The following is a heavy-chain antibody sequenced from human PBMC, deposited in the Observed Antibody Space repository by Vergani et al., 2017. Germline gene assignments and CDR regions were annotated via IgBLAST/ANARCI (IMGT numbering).Heavy chain of an antibody. CDR2: ISSSSSYI. J-gene: IGHJ4*02. CDR3: ARDIVDTAMVVDY. D-gene: IGHD5-18*01. V-gene: IGHV3-21*01. CDR1: GFTFSSYS. Sequence: EVQLVESGGGLVKPGGSLRLSCAASGFTFSSYSMNWVRQAPGKGLEWVSSISSSSSYIYYADSVKGRFTISRDNAKNSLYLQMNSLRAEDTAGYYCARDIVDTAMVVDYWGQGTLVTVSS.